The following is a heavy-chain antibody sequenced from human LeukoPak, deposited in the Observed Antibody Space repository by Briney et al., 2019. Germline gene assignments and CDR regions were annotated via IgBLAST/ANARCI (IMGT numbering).Heavy chain of an antibody. CDR2: INPNSGGT. CDR1: GYTFTGYD. J-gene: IGHJ4*02. V-gene: IGHV1-2*02. Sequence: ASVTVSCKASGYTFTGYDMRWVRQAPGQGLEWMGWINPNSGGTNYAQKFQGRVTMTRDTSISTAYMELSRLRSDDTAVYYCARGLAAAGPHYWGQGTLVTVSS. CDR3: ARGLAAAGPHY. D-gene: IGHD6-13*01.